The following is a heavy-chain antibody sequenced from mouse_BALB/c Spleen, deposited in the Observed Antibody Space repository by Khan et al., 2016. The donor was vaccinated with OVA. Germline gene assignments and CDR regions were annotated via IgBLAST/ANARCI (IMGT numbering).Heavy chain of an antibody. CDR2: INTYTGES. D-gene: IGHD1-2*01. J-gene: IGHJ2*01. CDR1: GYTFTNYG. V-gene: IGHV9-3-1*01. Sequence: QIQLVQSGPELKKPGETVKISCKASGYTFTNYGMNWVKQAPGKALKWMGWINTYTGESTYADDFKGRFAFSLEPSASTAYLQINNLNNEDTATCFCARSALRLPGDYWGQGTTLTVSS. CDR3: ARSALRLPGDY.